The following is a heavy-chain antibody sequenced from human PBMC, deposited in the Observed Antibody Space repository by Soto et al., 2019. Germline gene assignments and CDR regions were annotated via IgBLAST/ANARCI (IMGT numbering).Heavy chain of an antibody. CDR1: GFIFSTYD. Sequence: QVQLVQSGAEVKKPGASVKVSCKASGFIFSTYDLTWVRQAPGQGLEWMGWISPNNGNTNYPEKFQGRVSMTTDTSTSTAYMELRDLRSDDTAVYYCARVCTEYFSAGGPPGMDVWGSGTTVTVSS. D-gene: IGHD2-15*01. V-gene: IGHV1-18*01. CDR2: ISPNNGNT. CDR3: ARVCTEYFSAGGPPGMDV. J-gene: IGHJ6*04.